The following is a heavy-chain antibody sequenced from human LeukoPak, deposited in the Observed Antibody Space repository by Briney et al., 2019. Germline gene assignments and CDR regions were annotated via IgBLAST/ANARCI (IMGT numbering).Heavy chain of an antibody. V-gene: IGHV1-3*01. CDR3: ARGVVVVPAAKNTPLGWFDP. CDR1: GYTFTSYA. CDR2: INAGNGNT. J-gene: IGHJ5*02. Sequence: ASVKVSCKASGYTFTSYAMHWVRQAPGQRLEWMGWINAGNGNTEYSQKFQGRVTITRDTSASTAYMELSSLRSEDTAVYYCARGVVVVPAAKNTPLGWFDPWGQGTLVTVSS. D-gene: IGHD2-2*01.